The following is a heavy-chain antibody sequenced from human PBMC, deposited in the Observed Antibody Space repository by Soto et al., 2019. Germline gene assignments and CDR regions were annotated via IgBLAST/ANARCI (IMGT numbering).Heavy chain of an antibody. J-gene: IGHJ4*02. Sequence: QVQLVESGGGVVQPGGSLRLSCAASGFSFSSCGIHWVRQAPGKGLAWVAVISNEGSIQYYADSVKGRFTIYRDDSENTVFLQMNSLRGEDPAVYYCAKEGGTLGTSASYGFDYWGQGSRVTVSS. D-gene: IGHD3-16*01. CDR2: ISNEGSIQ. V-gene: IGHV3-30*18. CDR1: GFSFSSCG. CDR3: AKEGGTLGTSASYGFDY.